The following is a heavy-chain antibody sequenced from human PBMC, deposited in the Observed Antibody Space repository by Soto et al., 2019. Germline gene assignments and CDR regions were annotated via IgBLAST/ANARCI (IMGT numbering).Heavy chain of an antibody. J-gene: IGHJ4*02. D-gene: IGHD6-19*01. CDR3: ARISGWYGSPSVVGY. CDR1: GGSISSSSYY. Sequence: SETLSLTCTVSGGSISSSSYYWGWIRQPPGKGLEWIGSIYYSGSTYYNPSLKSRVTISVDTSKNQFSLKLSSVTAADTAVYYCARISGWYGSPSVVGYWGQGTLVTVSS. CDR2: IYYSGST. V-gene: IGHV4-39*01.